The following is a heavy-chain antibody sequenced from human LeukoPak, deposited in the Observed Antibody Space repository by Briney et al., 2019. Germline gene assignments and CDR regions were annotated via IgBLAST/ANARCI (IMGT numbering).Heavy chain of an antibody. D-gene: IGHD2-8*01. J-gene: IGHJ4*02. Sequence: PSETLSLTCAVYGGXFSGYYWSWIRQPPGKGLEWIGEINHSGSTNYNPSLKSRVTISVDTSKNQFSLKLSSVTAADTAVYYCARGVYYFDFWGQGTLVTVSS. CDR2: INHSGST. V-gene: IGHV4-34*01. CDR1: GGXFSGYY. CDR3: ARGVYYFDF.